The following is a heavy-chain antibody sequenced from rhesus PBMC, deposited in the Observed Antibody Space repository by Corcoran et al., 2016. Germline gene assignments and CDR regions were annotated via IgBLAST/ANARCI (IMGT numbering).Heavy chain of an antibody. J-gene: IGHJ5-1*01. CDR2: IDGNIAGT. Sequence: PRTGGEWIGNIDGNIAGTNYNPSLKSRVTISKDTSKNQFSLKLSSVTAADTALYYCARVDKYYNIWTGYYEYNRFDVWGPGVLVTVSS. CDR3: ARVDKYYNIWTGYYEYNRFDV. D-gene: IGHD3-3*01. V-gene: IGHV4-81*01.